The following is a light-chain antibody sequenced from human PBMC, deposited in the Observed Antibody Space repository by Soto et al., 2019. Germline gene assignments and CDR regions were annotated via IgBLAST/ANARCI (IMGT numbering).Light chain of an antibody. CDR3: QQSYSTPLT. Sequence: DIPMTQSPSSLSASVGDRVTITCRASQSMSSYLNWYQQKPGKAPKLLIYAASSVQSGVPSRFSGSGSGTDFTLNISSLQPEECATYYCQQSYSTPLTVGQGTRLEIK. CDR2: AAS. J-gene: IGKJ5*01. V-gene: IGKV1-39*01. CDR1: QSMSSY.